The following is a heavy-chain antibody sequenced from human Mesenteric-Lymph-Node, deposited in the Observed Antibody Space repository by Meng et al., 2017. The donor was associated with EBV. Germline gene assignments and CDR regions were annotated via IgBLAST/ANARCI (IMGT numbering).Heavy chain of an antibody. V-gene: IGHV4-4*02. CDR1: GGSMGNSDW. J-gene: IGHJ4*02. CDR3: ARGSLVGDPPGQFDY. CDR2: IYYTGCT. Sequence: QMRQAGTGRGEPGGAPSLRRGGLGGSMGNSDWWSWVRQAPGKGLEWIGEIYYTGCTNYNPSLKSRVTISVDKSKNQFSLNVSSVTAADTAVYYCARGSLVGDPPGQFDYWGQGTLVTVSS. D-gene: IGHD1-26*01.